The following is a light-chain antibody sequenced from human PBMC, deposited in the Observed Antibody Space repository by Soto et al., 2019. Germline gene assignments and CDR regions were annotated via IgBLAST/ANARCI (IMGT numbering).Light chain of an antibody. CDR1: STDVGGYNY. V-gene: IGLV2-14*01. J-gene: IGLJ1*01. CDR3: SSYTNINTRACV. CDR2: EVT. Sequence: QSALTQPASVSGSRGQSITLSCTGTSTDVGGYNYVSWYQQHPGKAPKLIIYEVTDRPSGVSNRFSGSKSGNTASLTISGLQAEDEAEYYCSSYTNINTRACVFGTGTKVTVL.